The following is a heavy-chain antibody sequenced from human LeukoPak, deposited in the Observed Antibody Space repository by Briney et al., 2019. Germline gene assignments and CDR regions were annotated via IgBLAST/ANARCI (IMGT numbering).Heavy chain of an antibody. Sequence: PGGSLRLSCAASGFTFSSYAMSWVRQAPGKGLEWVSAISGSGGSTYYADSVKGRFTISRDNSENTLYLQMNSLRAEDTAVYYCAKDRNKWLRLHYYYGMDVWGQGTTVTVSS. D-gene: IGHD5-12*01. J-gene: IGHJ6*02. CDR1: GFTFSSYA. V-gene: IGHV3-23*01. CDR2: ISGSGGST. CDR3: AKDRNKWLRLHYYYGMDV.